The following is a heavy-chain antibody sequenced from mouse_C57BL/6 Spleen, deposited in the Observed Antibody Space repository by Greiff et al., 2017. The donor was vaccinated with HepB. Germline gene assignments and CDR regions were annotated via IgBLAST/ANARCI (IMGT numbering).Heavy chain of an antibody. CDR1: GYTFTSYW. D-gene: IGHD1-1*01. CDR2: IHPNSGST. V-gene: IGHV1-64*01. Sequence: VKLQQPGAELVKPGASVKLSCKASGYTFTSYWMHWVKQRPGQGLEWIGMIHPNSGSTNYNEKFKSKATLTVDKSSSTAYMQLSSLTSEDSAVYYCARGRGITGAMDCWGQGASVTVSS. CDR3: ARGRGITGAMDC. J-gene: IGHJ4*01.